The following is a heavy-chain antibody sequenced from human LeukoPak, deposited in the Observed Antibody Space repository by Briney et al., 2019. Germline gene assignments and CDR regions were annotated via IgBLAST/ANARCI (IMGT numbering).Heavy chain of an antibody. CDR1: GYSFTTYW. Sequence: AESLKFSCKASGYSFTTYWIGWVRQMPGKGLEWMGIIYPGDSDTRYSPSFEGQVTISADKSITTAYLQWSSLKASDTAMYYCARHGVGYCSGGSCVLDYWGQGTLVTVSS. V-gene: IGHV5-51*01. CDR2: IYPGDSDT. D-gene: IGHD2-15*01. CDR3: ARHGVGYCSGGSCVLDY. J-gene: IGHJ4*02.